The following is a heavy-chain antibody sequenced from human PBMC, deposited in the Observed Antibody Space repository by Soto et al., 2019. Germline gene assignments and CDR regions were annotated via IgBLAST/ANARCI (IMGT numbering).Heavy chain of an antibody. J-gene: IGHJ5*02. D-gene: IGHD2-21*02. CDR1: GNTLTSFY. CDR2: LSPTTGGT. CDR3: ARPPGYVTDWYYLDT. Sequence: GASVKVSCKTSGNTLTSFYIHWVRQAPGQGLEWVGRLSPTTGGTNYAQHFQGRVTVTWDMSTFTAYMELSSLIYEDTAVYYCARPPGYVTDWYYLDTWGQGTQVTVSS. V-gene: IGHV1-2*02.